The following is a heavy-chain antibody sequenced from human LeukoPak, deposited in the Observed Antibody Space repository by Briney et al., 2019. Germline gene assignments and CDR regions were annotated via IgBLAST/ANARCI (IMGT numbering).Heavy chain of an antibody. CDR2: INHSGST. J-gene: IGHJ6*04. CDR1: GGSFSGYY. D-gene: IGHD3-9*01. V-gene: IGHV4-34*01. Sequence: SETLSLTCAVYGGSFSGYYWSWIRQPPGKGLEWIGEINHSGSTNYNPSLKSRVTILVDTSKNQFSLKLSSVTAADTAVYYCARVTVLRYFNWSTYYYGMDVWGKGTTVTVSS. CDR3: ARVTVLRYFNWSTYYYGMDV.